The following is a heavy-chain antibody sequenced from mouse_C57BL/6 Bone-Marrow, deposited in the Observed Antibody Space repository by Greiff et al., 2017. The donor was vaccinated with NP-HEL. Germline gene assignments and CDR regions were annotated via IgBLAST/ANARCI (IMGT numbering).Heavy chain of an antibody. CDR1: GFTFSSYA. D-gene: IGHD1-1*01. J-gene: IGHJ2*01. V-gene: IGHV5-4*03. CDR3: ARATVVAMHYFDY. Sequence: EVMLVESGGGLVKPGGSLKLSCAASGFTFSSYAMSWVRQTPEKRLEWVATISDGGSYTYYPDNVKGRFTISRDNAKNNLYLQMSHLKSEDTAMYYCARATVVAMHYFDYWGQGTTLTVSS. CDR2: ISDGGSYT.